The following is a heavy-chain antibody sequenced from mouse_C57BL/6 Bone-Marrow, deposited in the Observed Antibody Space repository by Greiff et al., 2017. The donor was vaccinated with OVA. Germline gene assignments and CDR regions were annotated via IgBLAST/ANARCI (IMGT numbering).Heavy chain of an antibody. CDR1: GFSLTSYG. Sequence: QVQLQQSGPGLVQPSQSLSITCTVSGFSLTSYGVHWVRQSPGKGLEWLGVIWSGGSTDYNAAFISRMSISKDNSKSQVFFKMNRLQGDDTAIYYCARNGLRRGAWFAYWGQGTLVTVSA. V-gene: IGHV2-2*01. D-gene: IGHD2-4*01. CDR2: IWSGGST. CDR3: ARNGLRRGAWFAY. J-gene: IGHJ3*01.